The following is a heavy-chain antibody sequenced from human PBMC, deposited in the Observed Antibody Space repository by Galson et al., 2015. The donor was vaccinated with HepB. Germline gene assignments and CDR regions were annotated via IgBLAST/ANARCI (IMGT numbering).Heavy chain of an antibody. V-gene: IGHV1-18*04. J-gene: IGHJ3*02. D-gene: IGHD3-10*01. CDR2: ISAHNVNA. CDR1: GYTYTNYG. Sequence: SVKVSCKASGYTYTNYGITWVRQAPGQGLEWLGWISAHNVNAKYGQKFQGRVTMTADTSTSTVYMDLRSLRDDDTAIYYCASGKYYDAFDIWGHGTLVTVSS. CDR3: ASGKYYDAFDI.